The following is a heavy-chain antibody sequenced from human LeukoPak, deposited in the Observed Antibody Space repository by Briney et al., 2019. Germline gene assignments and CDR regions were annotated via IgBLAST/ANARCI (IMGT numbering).Heavy chain of an antibody. CDR3: ASPYCSDGVCYPGY. V-gene: IGHV3-73*01. CDR1: GFTFSGSA. Sequence: GGSLRLSXAASGFTFSGSAMHWVRQASGKGLEWVGRIRSKANSYATAYAASVKGRFTISRDDSKNTAYLQMNSLETEDTAVYYCASPYCSDGVCYPGYWGQGALVTVSS. D-gene: IGHD2-8*01. CDR2: IRSKANSYAT. J-gene: IGHJ4*02.